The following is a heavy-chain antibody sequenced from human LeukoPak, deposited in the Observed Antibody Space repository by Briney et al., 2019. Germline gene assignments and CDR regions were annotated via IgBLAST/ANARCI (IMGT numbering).Heavy chain of an antibody. Sequence: PGGSLRLSCAASGFTFSDYYMSWVRQAPGKGLEWVSAISGSGGSTYYADSVKGRFTISRDNSKNTLYLQMNSLRAEDTAVYYCAKAGDIVVVPAPLDYWGQGTLVTVSS. CDR2: ISGSGGST. V-gene: IGHV3-23*01. CDR1: GFTFSDYY. J-gene: IGHJ4*02. D-gene: IGHD2-2*01. CDR3: AKAGDIVVVPAPLDY.